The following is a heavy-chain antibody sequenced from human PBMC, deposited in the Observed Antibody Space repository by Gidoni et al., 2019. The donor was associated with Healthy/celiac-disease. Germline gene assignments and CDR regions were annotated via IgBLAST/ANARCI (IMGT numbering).Heavy chain of an antibody. CDR3: AKGWAYSSGWSLGDY. J-gene: IGHJ4*02. V-gene: IGHV3-30*18. CDR1: GFTFSSYG. Sequence: QVQLVESGGGVVQPGRSLRLSCAASGFTFSSYGMHWVRQAPGKGLEWVAVISYDGSNKYYADSVKGRFTISRDNSKNTLYLQMNSLRAEDTAVYYCAKGWAYSSGWSLGDYWGQGTLVTVSS. CDR2: ISYDGSNK. D-gene: IGHD6-19*01.